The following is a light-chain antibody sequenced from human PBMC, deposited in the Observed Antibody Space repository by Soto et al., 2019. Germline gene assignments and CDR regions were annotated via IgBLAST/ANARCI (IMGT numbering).Light chain of an antibody. CDR1: QWVGIH. J-gene: IGKJ3*01. CDR3: QQYNNWPLT. V-gene: IGKV3-15*01. Sequence: EIVMTQSPATLSMSPGERAALSCRASQWVGIHLAGYQPKPGQAPRLLLYSASTRAAGVPPRFSASGSGTEFTLTISSLQSEDFAVYYCQQYNNWPLTFGPGTRVDIK. CDR2: SAS.